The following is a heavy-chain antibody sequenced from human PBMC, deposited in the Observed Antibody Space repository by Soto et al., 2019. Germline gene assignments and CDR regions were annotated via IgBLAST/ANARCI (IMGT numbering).Heavy chain of an antibody. CDR2: IYHSGST. D-gene: IGHD6-13*01. CDR1: GGSISSSNW. Sequence: ETLSLTCAVSGGSISSSNWWSWVRQPPGKGLEWIGEIYHSGSTNYNPSLKSRVTISVDKSKNQFSLKLSSVTAADTAVYYCARENSSTLYYFDYWGQGTLVTVSS. V-gene: IGHV4-4*02. J-gene: IGHJ4*02. CDR3: ARENSSTLYYFDY.